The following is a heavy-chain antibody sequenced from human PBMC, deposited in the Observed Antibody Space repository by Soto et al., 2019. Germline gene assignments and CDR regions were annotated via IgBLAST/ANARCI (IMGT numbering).Heavy chain of an antibody. D-gene: IGHD7-27*01. J-gene: IGHJ6*02. CDR1: GYTFSSYA. CDR3: ARDTGDGTFDV. Sequence: ASVKVSCKASGYTFSSYAMHWVLQAPGQRLEWMGWINAVYGNTKSSQKFQDRVTISRDTSASTAYMELTSLRSEDTAVYYCARDTGDGTFDVWGQGTTVTVSS. CDR2: INAVYGNT. V-gene: IGHV1-3*01.